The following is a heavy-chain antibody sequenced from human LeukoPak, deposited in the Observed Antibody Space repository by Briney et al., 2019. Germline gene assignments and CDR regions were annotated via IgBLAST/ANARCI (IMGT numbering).Heavy chain of an antibody. CDR3: ARGSVGARSNYVGARHYYFDY. V-gene: IGHV1-2*04. J-gene: IGHJ4*02. D-gene: IGHD4-11*01. CDR2: INPNSGGT. Sequence: ASVNVSCKASGYTFTGYYMHWVRQAPGQGLEWMGWINPNSGGTNYAQKFQGWVTMTRDTSISTACMELSRLRSDDTAVYYCARGSVGARSNYVGARHYYFDYWGQGTLVTVSS. CDR1: GYTFTGYY.